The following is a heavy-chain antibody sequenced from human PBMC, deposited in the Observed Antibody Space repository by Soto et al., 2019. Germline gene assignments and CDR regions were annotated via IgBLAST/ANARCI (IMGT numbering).Heavy chain of an antibody. J-gene: IGHJ4*02. CDR1: GFTVSSNY. Sequence: QLGGSLRLSCAASGFTVSSNYMSWVRQAPGKGLEWVSVIYSGGSTYYADSVKGRFTISRDNSKNTLYLQMNSLRAEDTAVYYCARSIAAADTPFDYWGQGTLVTVSS. CDR2: IYSGGST. D-gene: IGHD6-13*01. V-gene: IGHV3-53*01. CDR3: ARSIAAADTPFDY.